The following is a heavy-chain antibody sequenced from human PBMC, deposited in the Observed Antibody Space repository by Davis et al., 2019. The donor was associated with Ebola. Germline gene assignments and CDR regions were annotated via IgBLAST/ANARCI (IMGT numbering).Heavy chain of an antibody. J-gene: IGHJ3*01. CDR2: IKEDGGEN. D-gene: IGHD3-22*01. V-gene: IGHV3-7*01. CDR3: ARGTPYYYDSSGYFFGAFDV. CDR1: GFTFSRYW. Sequence: GGSLRLSCAASGFTFSRYWMTWVRQAPGKGLEWVANIKEDGGENYYVDSVKGRFTISRDNAKNSLDLQMNSLRVEDTALYYCARGTPYYYDSSGYFFGAFDVWGQGTVVTVSS.